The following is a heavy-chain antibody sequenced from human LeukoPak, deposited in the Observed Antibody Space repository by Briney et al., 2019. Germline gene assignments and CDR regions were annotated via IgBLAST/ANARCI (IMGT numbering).Heavy chain of an antibody. CDR3: ARYEYSSSRVWFDP. Sequence: SETLSLTCTVSGGSISSSSYYWGWIRQPPGKGLEWIGSIYYSGSTYYNPSLKSRVTISVDTSKNQFSLKLSSVTAADTAVYYCARYEYSSSRVWFDPWGQGTLVTVSS. V-gene: IGHV4-39*01. CDR1: GGSISSSSYY. J-gene: IGHJ5*02. CDR2: IYYSGST. D-gene: IGHD6-6*01.